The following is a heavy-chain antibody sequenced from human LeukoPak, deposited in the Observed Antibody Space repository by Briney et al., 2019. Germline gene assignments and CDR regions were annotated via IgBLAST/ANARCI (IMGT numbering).Heavy chain of an antibody. CDR1: GASIRSHY. D-gene: IGHD2-2*01. J-gene: IGHJ5*02. V-gene: IGHV4-59*11. CDR3: AREQPYCSSTSCRDPLDP. CDR2: IYYSDNTYSSGST. Sequence: SETLSLTCTVSGASIRSHYWSWIRQSPGTGLEWIGNIYYSDNTYSSGSTYYNPSLKSRVTISVDTYKNQFSLKLSSVTAADTAVYYCAREQPYCSSTSCRDPLDPWGQGTLVTVSS.